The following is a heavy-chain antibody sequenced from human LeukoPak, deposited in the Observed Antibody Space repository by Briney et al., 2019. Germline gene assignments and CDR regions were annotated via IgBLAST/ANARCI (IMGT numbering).Heavy chain of an antibody. V-gene: IGHV3-23*01. D-gene: IGHD2-21*02. CDR2: ISGSGGST. CDR1: GFTFSSYG. Sequence: PGGSLRLSCAASGFTFSSYGVSWVRQAPGKGLEWVSAISGSGGSTYYADSVKGRFTISRDNSKNTLYLQMNSLRAEDTAVYYCAKDLAYCGVDCEDYWGQGTLVTVSS. CDR3: AKDLAYCGVDCEDY. J-gene: IGHJ4*02.